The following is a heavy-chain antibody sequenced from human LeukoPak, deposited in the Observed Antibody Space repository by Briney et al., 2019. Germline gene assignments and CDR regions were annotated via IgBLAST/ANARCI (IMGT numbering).Heavy chain of an antibody. V-gene: IGHV3-23*01. D-gene: IGHD4-17*01. J-gene: IGHJ5*02. CDR3: AKGQLSVTGWFDP. Sequence: PGGSLKLSWAASGFTFSSYAMSWVRQAPGKGLEWVSAISASGGSTYYADSVKGRFTISRDNSKNTLYLQMNSLRAEDTAVYYCAKGQLSVTGWFDPWGQGTLVTVSS. CDR2: ISASGGST. CDR1: GFTFSSYA.